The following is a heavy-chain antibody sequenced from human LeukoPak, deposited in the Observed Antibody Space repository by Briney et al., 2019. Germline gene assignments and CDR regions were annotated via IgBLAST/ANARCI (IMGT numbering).Heavy chain of an antibody. Sequence: PGGSLRLSCAASGFTFSSYWMDWVRQAPGKGLVWVSGINSDGRMTRYAESVKGRFTISRDNAKNSLYLQMNSLRAEDTALYYCARGFGYGAGSYYNAFDIWGQGTMVTVSS. CDR3: ARGFGYGAGSYYNAFDI. V-gene: IGHV3-74*01. CDR1: GFTFSSYW. D-gene: IGHD3-10*01. J-gene: IGHJ3*02. CDR2: INSDGRMT.